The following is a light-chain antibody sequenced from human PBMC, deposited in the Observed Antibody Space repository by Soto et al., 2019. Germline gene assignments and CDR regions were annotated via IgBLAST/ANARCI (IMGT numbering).Light chain of an antibody. CDR1: SGHSSYA. J-gene: IGLJ1*01. Sequence: QSVLTQSPSSSASLGASVKLTCTLSSGHSSYAIAWHQQQPEKGPRYLMKLNSDGSHSKGDGIPDRFSGSSSGAERYLTISSLPSEDEADYYCQTWGTGIHYVFGTGTKLTVL. CDR2: LNSDGSH. CDR3: QTWGTGIHYV. V-gene: IGLV4-69*01.